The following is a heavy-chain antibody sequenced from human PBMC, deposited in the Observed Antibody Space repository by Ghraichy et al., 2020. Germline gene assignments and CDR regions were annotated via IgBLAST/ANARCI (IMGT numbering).Heavy chain of an antibody. CDR2: IWYDGSNK. J-gene: IGHJ6*02. CDR3: AREKAYSSSSGYYYYGMDV. D-gene: IGHD6-6*01. CDR1: GFTFSSYG. V-gene: IGHV3-33*01. Sequence: GGSLRLSCAASGFTFSSYGMHWVRQAPGKGLEWVAVIWYDGSNKYYADSVKGRFTISRDNSKNTLYLQMNSLRAEDTAVYYCAREKAYSSSSGYYYYGMDVWGQGTTVTVSS.